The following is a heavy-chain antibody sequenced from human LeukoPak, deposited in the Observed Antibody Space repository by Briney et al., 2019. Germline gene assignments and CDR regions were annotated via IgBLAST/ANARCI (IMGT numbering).Heavy chain of an antibody. CDR2: IIPIFGTA. D-gene: IGHD2-15*01. V-gene: IGHV1-69*01. CDR1: GGTFSSYA. J-gene: IGHJ6*03. CDR3: ARVLCSGGSCYYYYYMDV. Sequence: SVKVSCKASGGTFSSYAISWVRQAPEQGLEWMGGIIPIFGTANYAQKFQGRVTITADESTSTAYMELSSLRSEDTAVYYCARVLCSGGSCYYYYYMDVWGKGTTVTVSS.